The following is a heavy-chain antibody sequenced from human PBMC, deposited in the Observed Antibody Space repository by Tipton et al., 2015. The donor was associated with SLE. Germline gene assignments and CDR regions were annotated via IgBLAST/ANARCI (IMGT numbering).Heavy chain of an antibody. CDR2: IYYSGNT. Sequence: TLSLTCTVSGGSISSYYWRWIRQPPGKGLEWIGTIYYSGNTYNNPSLKSRLSISIDKSKNQFSLKLSSVIAADTAVYFCARDGKPGIPYKYYAMDVWGQGSTVTVSS. J-gene: IGHJ6*02. D-gene: IGHD2-2*02. CDR1: GGSISSYY. CDR3: ARDGKPGIPYKYYAMDV. V-gene: IGHV4-59*01.